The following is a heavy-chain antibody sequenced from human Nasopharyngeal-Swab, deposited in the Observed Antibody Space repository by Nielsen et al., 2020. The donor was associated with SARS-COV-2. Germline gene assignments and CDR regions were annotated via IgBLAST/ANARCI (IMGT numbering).Heavy chain of an antibody. V-gene: IGHV3-30-3*01. Sequence: GGSLSLSCAASGFTFSNYAMHWVRQAPGKGLEWVAVISYDGSNEDYADSVKGRFTISRDNSKNTLYLQMNSLRAEDTAVYYCANGHPFDYWGQGTLVTVSS. J-gene: IGHJ4*02. CDR3: ANGHPFDY. CDR2: ISYDGSNE. CDR1: GFTFSNYA.